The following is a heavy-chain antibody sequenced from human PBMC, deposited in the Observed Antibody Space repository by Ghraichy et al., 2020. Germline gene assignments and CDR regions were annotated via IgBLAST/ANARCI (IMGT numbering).Heavy chain of an antibody. D-gene: IGHD3-16*01. Sequence: GESLNISCAASGFTFSSFAMSWVRQPPGKGLEWVSSISTSGAITYYTHSVQGRFTISRDISKNTLYLGMNNLRAEDTAIYYCAKDHVVTSGGPHGYFDDWGQGTLVTGSS. CDR2: ISTSGAIT. CDR3: AKDHVVTSGGPHGYFDD. J-gene: IGHJ4*02. V-gene: IGHV3-23*01. CDR1: GFTFSSFA.